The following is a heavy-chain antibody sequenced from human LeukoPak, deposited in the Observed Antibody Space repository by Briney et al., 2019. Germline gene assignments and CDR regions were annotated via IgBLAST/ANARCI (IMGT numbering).Heavy chain of an antibody. CDR3: ARVGGWFGESSLLDYFDY. Sequence: ASVKVSCKASGYTFTGYYMHWVRQAPGQGLEWMGWINPNSGGTNYAQKFQGRVTMTRDTSISTAYMELGRLRSDDTAVYYCARVGGWFGESSLLDYFDYWGQGTLVTVSS. J-gene: IGHJ4*02. V-gene: IGHV1-2*02. CDR1: GYTFTGYY. CDR2: INPNSGGT. D-gene: IGHD3-10*01.